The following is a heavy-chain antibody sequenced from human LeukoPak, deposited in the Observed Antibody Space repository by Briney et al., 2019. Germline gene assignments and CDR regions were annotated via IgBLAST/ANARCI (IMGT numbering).Heavy chain of an antibody. CDR3: ARVFAYYYDSSGYYPGGAFDI. J-gene: IGHJ3*02. V-gene: IGHV4-59*01. Sequence: PSETLSLTCTVSGGSISSYYWSWIRRPPGKGLEWIGYIYYSGSTNYNPSLKSRVTISVGTSKNQFSLKLSSVTAADTAVYYCARVFAYYYDSSGYYPGGAFDIWGQGTMVTVSS. CDR2: IYYSGST. D-gene: IGHD3-22*01. CDR1: GGSISSYY.